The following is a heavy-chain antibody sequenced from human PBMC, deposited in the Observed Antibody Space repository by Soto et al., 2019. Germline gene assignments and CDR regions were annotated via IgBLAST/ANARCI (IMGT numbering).Heavy chain of an antibody. J-gene: IGHJ6*02. V-gene: IGHV4-59*01. CDR3: ARRGYGPGFPYYYGMDV. CDR1: GGSMSSYY. CDR2: IYYSGST. D-gene: IGHD3-10*01. Sequence: QVQLQESGPGLVKPSETLSLTCTVSGGSMSSYYWSWIRQPPGKGLEWIGYIYYSGSTNYNPSLKRRVPMSVDPPKNPFSPTLSSVTAADTAVYYCARRGYGPGFPYYYGMDVWGQGTTVTVSS.